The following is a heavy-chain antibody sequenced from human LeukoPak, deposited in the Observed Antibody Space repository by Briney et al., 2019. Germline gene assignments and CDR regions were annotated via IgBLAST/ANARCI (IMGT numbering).Heavy chain of an antibody. V-gene: IGHV3-53*01. CDR2: IYSDGST. CDR3: ARERGRGRDSPWFDY. CDR1: GSIVSGDF. D-gene: IGHD1-26*01. J-gene: IGHJ4*02. Sequence: GGSLRLSCEASGSIVSGDFMSWVRQAPGKGLEWVSVIYSDGSTYYADSVEGRFTISRDNSKNTLDLQMIGLRAEDTAVYYCARERGRGRDSPWFDYWGQGTLVTVSS.